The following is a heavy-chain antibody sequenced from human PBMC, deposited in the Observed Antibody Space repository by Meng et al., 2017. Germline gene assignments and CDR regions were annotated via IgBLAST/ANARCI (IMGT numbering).Heavy chain of an antibody. D-gene: IGHD3-22*01. Sequence: FQTVARVKQPGSLVTVSCNSSGGTFSSYAISWVRQDSGQGLEWIGGIIPIFGTANYAQKFQGRVTITADKSTSTAYMELRRLRSEDTAVYYCASDLPDYYDSSGYPYWGQGTLVTVSS. V-gene: IGHV1-69*06. CDR2: IIPIFGTA. J-gene: IGHJ4*02. CDR3: ASDLPDYYDSSGYPY. CDR1: GGTFSSYA.